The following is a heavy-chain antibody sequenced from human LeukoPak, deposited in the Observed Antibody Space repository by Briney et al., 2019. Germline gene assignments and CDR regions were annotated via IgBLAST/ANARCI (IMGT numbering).Heavy chain of an antibody. D-gene: IGHD2-21*02. CDR1: GFSFSAHA. CDR2: MRGSDSST. CDR3: TADRFDH. Sequence: GGSLRLSCAASGFSFSAHAMSWVRQAPGKGLEWVSVMRGSDSSTYYADSVKGRFTISRDSSKNTLYLQMNSLRPEDTALYYCTADRFDHWGQGTLVTVSS. V-gene: IGHV3-23*01. J-gene: IGHJ4*02.